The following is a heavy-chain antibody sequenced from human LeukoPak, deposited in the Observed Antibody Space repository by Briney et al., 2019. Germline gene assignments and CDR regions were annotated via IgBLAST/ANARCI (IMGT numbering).Heavy chain of an antibody. CDR3: AGHHPRNTVDF. J-gene: IGHJ4*02. CDR2: ISDIGSI. D-gene: IGHD2/OR15-2a*01. Sequence: SETLSLTCAVYGGSFSGYYWSWIRKPPGKGLAWIAYISDIGSINYNPSLKSRVTISLDTSKNQFSLKLSSVTAADTAVYYCAGHHPRNTVDFWGQGTLVTVSS. V-gene: IGHV4-59*08. CDR1: GGSFSGYY.